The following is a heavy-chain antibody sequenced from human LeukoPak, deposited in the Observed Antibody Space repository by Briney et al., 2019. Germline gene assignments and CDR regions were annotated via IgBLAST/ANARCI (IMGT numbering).Heavy chain of an antibody. CDR3: ARDSSSWPYYFDY. V-gene: IGHV1-8*01. CDR2: MNPNSGNT. J-gene: IGHJ4*02. CDR1: GYTFTSYD. D-gene: IGHD6-13*01. Sequence: ASVKVSCKASGYTFTSYDINWVRQATGQGLEWMGWMNPNSGNTGYAQKFQGRVTMTRNTSISTAYMELSSLRSEDTAVYYCARDSSSWPYYFDYWGQGTLVTVSS.